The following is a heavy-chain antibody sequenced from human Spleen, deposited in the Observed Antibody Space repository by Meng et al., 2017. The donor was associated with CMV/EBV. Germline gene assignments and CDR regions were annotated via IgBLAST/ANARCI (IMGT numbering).Heavy chain of an antibody. D-gene: IGHD4-11*01. CDR3: ARDRTTVTTLRMDV. CDR1: GFTFNNAW. Sequence: GGSLRLSCAASGFTFNNAWMNWVRQAPGKGLEWLGRIKSKAEGGTTDYAAPVKGRFTISRDDSKNTLFLQMNRLKTEDTAVYYCARDRTTVTTLRMDVWGQGTTVTVSS. J-gene: IGHJ6*02. CDR2: IKSKAEGGTT. V-gene: IGHV3-15*07.